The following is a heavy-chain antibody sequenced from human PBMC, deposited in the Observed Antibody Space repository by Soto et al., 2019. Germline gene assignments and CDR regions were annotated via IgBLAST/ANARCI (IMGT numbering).Heavy chain of an antibody. CDR3: ARDALRFLRSYYYMDV. Sequence: ASVKVSCKASGYTFTSYGISWVRQAPGQGLEWMGWISAYNGNTNYAQKLQGRVTMTTDTSTSTAYMELRSLRSDDTAVYYCARDALRFLRSYYYMDVWGKGTTVTVSS. CDR1: GYTFTSYG. CDR2: ISAYNGNT. J-gene: IGHJ6*03. D-gene: IGHD3-3*01. V-gene: IGHV1-18*01.